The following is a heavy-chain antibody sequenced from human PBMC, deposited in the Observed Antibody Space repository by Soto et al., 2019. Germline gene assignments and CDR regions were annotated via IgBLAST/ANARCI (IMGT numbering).Heavy chain of an antibody. CDR1: GGSMRNYF. Sequence: PSETLSLTCTVSGGSMRNYFWTWIRQPPGKGLEWIGYIHYSGTTSFFPSSNPSLRSRVTISEDTSNNQFSLKLLSVTTADTAVYFCAAGEASSRNLAPYYLDFWGQGTLVTVSS. D-gene: IGHD6-13*01. V-gene: IGHV4-59*01. CDR3: AAGEASSRNLAPYYLDF. CDR2: IHYSGTT. J-gene: IGHJ4*02.